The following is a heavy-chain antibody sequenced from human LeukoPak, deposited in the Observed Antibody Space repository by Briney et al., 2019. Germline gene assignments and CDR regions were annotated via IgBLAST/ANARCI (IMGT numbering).Heavy chain of an antibody. J-gene: IGHJ4*02. Sequence: GGSLRLSCAASGFTLSSYWMHWVRQAPGKGLVWVSRINSDGGSTSYADSVKGRFTISRDNAKNTLYLQMNSLRAEDTAVYYCARASSSITVATNFDYWGQGTLVTVSS. V-gene: IGHV3-74*01. CDR2: INSDGGST. CDR3: ARASSSITVATNFDY. CDR1: GFTLSSYW. D-gene: IGHD6-19*01.